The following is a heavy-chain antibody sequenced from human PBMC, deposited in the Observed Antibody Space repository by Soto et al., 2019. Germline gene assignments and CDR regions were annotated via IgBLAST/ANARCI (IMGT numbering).Heavy chain of an antibody. CDR3: ARVWEYQLLPYFDY. J-gene: IGHJ4*02. D-gene: IGHD2-2*01. CDR2: ISAYNGNT. V-gene: IGHV1-18*04. Sequence: ASVKVSCKASGYTFTSYGISWVRQAPGQGLEWMGWISAYNGNTNYAQKLQGRVTMTPDTSTSTAYMELRSLRSDDTAVYYCARVWEYQLLPYFDYWGQGTLVTVSS. CDR1: GYTFTSYG.